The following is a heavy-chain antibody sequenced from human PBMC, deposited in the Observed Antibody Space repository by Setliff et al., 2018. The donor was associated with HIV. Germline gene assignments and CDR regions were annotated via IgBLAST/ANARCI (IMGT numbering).Heavy chain of an antibody. J-gene: IGHJ3*02. CDR3: TRGLWENYYDSSGYPVPDAFDI. Sequence: ASVKVSCKASGVTFSSSASNWVRQAPGQGLEWMGGIIPIFGTANYAQKFQGRVTITADESTSIAYMELSSLRSEDTAVYYCTRGLWENYYDSSGYPVPDAFDIWGQGTMVTVSS. D-gene: IGHD3-22*01. CDR2: IIPIFGTA. CDR1: GVTFSSSA. V-gene: IGHV1-69*13.